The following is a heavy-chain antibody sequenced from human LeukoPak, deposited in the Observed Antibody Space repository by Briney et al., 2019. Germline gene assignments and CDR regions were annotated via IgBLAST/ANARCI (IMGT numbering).Heavy chain of an antibody. CDR3: ARRLFGATSDYFDY. Sequence: PGGSLRLSCAASGFTFSSYSMNWVRQAPGKGLEWVSSISSSSSYIYYADSVKGRFTISRDNAKNSLYLQMNSLRAEDTAVYYCARRLFGATSDYFDYWGQGTLVTVSS. CDR2: ISSSSSYI. D-gene: IGHD1-26*01. CDR1: GFTFSSYS. V-gene: IGHV3-21*01. J-gene: IGHJ4*02.